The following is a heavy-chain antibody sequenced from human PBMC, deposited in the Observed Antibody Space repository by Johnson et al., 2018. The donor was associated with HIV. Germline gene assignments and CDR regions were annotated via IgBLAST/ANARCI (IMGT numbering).Heavy chain of an antibody. CDR3: TTDDEAFDI. V-gene: IGHV3-49*03. CDR1: GFTFGDYA. CDR2: IRSKAYGGTT. J-gene: IGHJ3*02. Sequence: VQLVESGGGLVQPGRSLRLSCTASGFTFGDYAMSWFRQAPGQGLEWVGFIRSKAYGGTTEYAASVKGRFTISRDDSKNTLYLQMNSLKTEDTAVYYCTTDDEAFDIWGQGTMVTVSS.